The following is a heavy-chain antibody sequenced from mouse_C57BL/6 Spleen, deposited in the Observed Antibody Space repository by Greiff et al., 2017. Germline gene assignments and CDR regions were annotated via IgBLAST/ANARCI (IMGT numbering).Heavy chain of an antibody. CDR2: IYPSDSET. CDR1: GYTFTSYW. Sequence: VQLQQPGAELVRPGSSVKLSCKASGYTFTSYWMDWVKQRPGQGLEWIGNIYPSDSETNYNQKFKDKATLTVDKSSSTAYMQLSSLTSEDSAVYYCARSAPYFDYWGQGTTLTVSS. V-gene: IGHV1-61*01. J-gene: IGHJ2*01. CDR3: ARSAPYFDY.